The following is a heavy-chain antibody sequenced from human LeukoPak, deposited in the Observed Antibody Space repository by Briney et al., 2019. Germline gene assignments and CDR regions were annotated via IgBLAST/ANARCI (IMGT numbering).Heavy chain of an antibody. CDR1: GYTFTGYY. J-gene: IGHJ4*02. Sequence: ASVKPSCKASGYTFTGYYMHWGRQAPGQGLEWMGWINPNSVDTNYAQKCQGRGTITSDTSISTVYMELSRLRSDAKAVYYCARDSIVYYYDSSGYYYNYFDYWGQGSMVTVSS. V-gene: IGHV1-2*02. CDR3: ARDSIVYYYDSSGYYYNYFDY. D-gene: IGHD3-22*01. CDR2: INPNSVDT.